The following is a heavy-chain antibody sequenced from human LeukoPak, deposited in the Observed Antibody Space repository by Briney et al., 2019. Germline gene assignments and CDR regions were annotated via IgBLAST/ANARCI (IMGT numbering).Heavy chain of an antibody. Sequence: SETLSLACTVSGGSISSYYWSWIRQPAGKGLEWIGRIYYSGSTNYNPSLKSRVTISVDTSKNQFSLKLSSVTAADTAVYYCARRGYGSWFDPWGQGTLVTVSS. J-gene: IGHJ5*02. V-gene: IGHV4-4*07. CDR1: GGSISSYY. CDR3: ARRGYGSWFDP. CDR2: IYYSGST. D-gene: IGHD1-1*01.